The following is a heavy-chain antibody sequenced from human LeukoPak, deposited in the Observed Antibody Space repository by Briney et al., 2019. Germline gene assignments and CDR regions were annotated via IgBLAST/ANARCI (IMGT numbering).Heavy chain of an antibody. J-gene: IGHJ5*02. V-gene: IGHV4-34*01. CDR3: ARGPLWLLLGRAGNWFDP. CDR2: INHSGST. Sequence: SETLSLTCAVYGGSFSGYYWSWIRQPPGKGLEWIGEINHSGSTNYNPSLKSRVTISVDTSKNQFSLKLSSVTAADTAVYYCARGPLWLLLGRAGNWFDPWGQGTLVTVSS. D-gene: IGHD3-22*01. CDR1: GGSFSGYY.